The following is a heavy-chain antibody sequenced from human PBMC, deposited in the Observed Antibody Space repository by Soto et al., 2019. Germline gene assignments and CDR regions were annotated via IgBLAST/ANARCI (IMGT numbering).Heavy chain of an antibody. CDR1: GGSISSSSYY. J-gene: IGHJ4*02. CDR3: ARQPAGPRTTLHPDY. CDR2: IYYSGST. V-gene: IGHV4-39*01. D-gene: IGHD3-3*01. Sequence: QLQLQESGPGLVKPSETLSLTCTVSGGSISSSSYYWGWIRQPPGKGLEWIGSIYYSGSTYCNPSLKSRVTISVDTSKNQFSLKLSSVTAADTAVYYCARQPAGPRTTLHPDYWGQGTLVTVSS.